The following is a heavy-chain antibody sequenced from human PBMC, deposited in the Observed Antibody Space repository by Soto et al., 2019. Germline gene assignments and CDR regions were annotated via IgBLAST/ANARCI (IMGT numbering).Heavy chain of an antibody. CDR3: AKDFLPQATLTKLLGY. Sequence: GGSLRLSCAASGFTFSSYAMSWVRQAPGKGLEWVSAISGSGGSTYYADSVKGRFTISRDNSKNTLYLQMNSLRAEDTAVYYCAKDFLPQATLTKLLGYWGQGTLVTVSS. V-gene: IGHV3-23*01. J-gene: IGHJ4*02. CDR1: GFTFSSYA. D-gene: IGHD1-7*01. CDR2: ISGSGGST.